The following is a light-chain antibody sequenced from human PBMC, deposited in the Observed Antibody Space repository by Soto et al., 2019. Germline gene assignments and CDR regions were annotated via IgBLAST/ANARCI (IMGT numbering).Light chain of an antibody. CDR3: QQCGSSPLT. J-gene: IGKJ4*01. CDR2: AAS. Sequence: EIVLTQSPGTLSLSPGERATLSCRAGQSVSSYYLAWYQQKPGQAPRLLIYAASSRATGIPDRFSGGGSGTDFTLTISRLEPEDFAVYYCQQCGSSPLTFGGGTKVDIK. CDR1: QSVSSYY. V-gene: IGKV3-20*01.